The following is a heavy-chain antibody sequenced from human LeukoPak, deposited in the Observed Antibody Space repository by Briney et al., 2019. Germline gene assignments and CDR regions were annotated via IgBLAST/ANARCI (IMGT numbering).Heavy chain of an antibody. J-gene: IGHJ5*02. V-gene: IGHV4-59*01. D-gene: IGHD5-18*01. CDR2: IYYSGST. CDR1: GDSISSYY. CDR3: ARENRTAMGSNWFDP. Sequence: SETLSLTCIVSGDSISSYYWSWIRQPPGKGLEWIGYIYYSGSTNYNPSLKSRVTISVDTSKNQFSLKLSSVTAADTAVYYCARENRTAMGSNWFDPWGQGTLVTVSS.